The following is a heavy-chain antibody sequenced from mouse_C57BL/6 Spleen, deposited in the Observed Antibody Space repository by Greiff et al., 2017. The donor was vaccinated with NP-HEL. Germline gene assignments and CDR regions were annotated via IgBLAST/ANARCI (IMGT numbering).Heavy chain of an antibody. CDR2: IDPETGGT. D-gene: IGHD1-1*01. Sequence: QVQLQQSGAELVRPGASVTLSCKASGYTFTDYEMHWVQQTPVHGLEWIGAIDPETGGTAYNQKFKGKAILSADKSSSTAYMELRSLTSEDSAIYYCTREGDYYGSSSPFDCWGQGATLTVSS. V-gene: IGHV1-15*01. CDR1: GYTFTDYE. J-gene: IGHJ2*01. CDR3: TREGDYYGSSSPFDC.